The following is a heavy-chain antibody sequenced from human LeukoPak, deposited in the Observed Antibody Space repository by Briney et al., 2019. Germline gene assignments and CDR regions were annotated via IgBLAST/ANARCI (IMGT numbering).Heavy chain of an antibody. CDR2: INHSGST. CDR3: ARDSGYGAFDI. D-gene: IGHD3-22*01. J-gene: IGHJ3*02. V-gene: IGHV4-34*09. CDR1: GGSFSGYY. Sequence: SETLSLTCAVYGGSFSGYYWSWIRQPPGKGLEWIGEINHSGSTYYNPSLKSRVTISVDTSKNQFSLKLSSVTAADTAVYYCARDSGYGAFDIWSQGTMVTVSS.